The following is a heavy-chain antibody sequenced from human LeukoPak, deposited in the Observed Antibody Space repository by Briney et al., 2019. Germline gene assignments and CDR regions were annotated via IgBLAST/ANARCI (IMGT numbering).Heavy chain of an antibody. CDR2: ISSSGSYI. CDR3: ARDILGYYGMDV. J-gene: IGHJ6*02. CDR1: GLTLITYS. Sequence: PRGSLRLSCAASGLTLITYSMNAVCQVPGRGLEWVSSISSSGSYIYYADSVKGRFTISRDNAKNSLYLQMNIVRAEDTAVYYCARDILGYYGMDVWGQGTTVTVSS. D-gene: IGHD2-21*01. V-gene: IGHV3-21*01.